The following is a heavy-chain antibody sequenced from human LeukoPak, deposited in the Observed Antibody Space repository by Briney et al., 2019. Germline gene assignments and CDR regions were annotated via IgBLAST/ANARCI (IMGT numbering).Heavy chain of an antibody. CDR1: GFTFSSSA. V-gene: IGHV3-23*01. J-gene: IGHJ5*02. D-gene: IGHD3-16*01. CDR2: TSASGGST. Sequence: GGSLRLSCAASGFTFSSSAMSWVRQVPGKGLEWVSGTSASGGSTSYADSVRGRLTISRDNSDNTLYLQMNSLRVEDTAVYYCARDWGSSGWYNWFDPWGQGILVTVSS. CDR3: ARDWGSSGWYNWFDP.